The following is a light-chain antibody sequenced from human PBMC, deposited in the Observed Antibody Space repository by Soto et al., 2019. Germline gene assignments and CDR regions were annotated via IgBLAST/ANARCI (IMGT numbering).Light chain of an antibody. CDR2: SNN. Sequence: QSVLTQPPSASGTPGQRVTISCSGSSSNIGSNSVNWYQQLPGTAPKVLIYSNNQRPSGVPDRFSGSKSGTSASLAISGPQSEDEADYYCAAWDDSLNGWVFGGGTKLTVL. CDR3: AAWDDSLNGWV. V-gene: IGLV1-44*01. J-gene: IGLJ3*02. CDR1: SSNIGSNS.